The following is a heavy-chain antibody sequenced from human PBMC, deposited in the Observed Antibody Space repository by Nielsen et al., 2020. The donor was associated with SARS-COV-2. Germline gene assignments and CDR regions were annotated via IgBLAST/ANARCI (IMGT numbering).Heavy chain of an antibody. CDR2: INHSGST. CDR3: ARLVEEVVTIDWYFDL. D-gene: IGHD4-23*01. V-gene: IGHV4-34*01. Sequence: SETLSLACAVYGGSFCGYYWSWIRQPPGKGLVWIGEINHSGSTNYNPALKSRVTISVDTSNNQFLLMLCYVSAADTAVYYCARLVEEVVTIDWYFDLWGRGTLVTVSS. J-gene: IGHJ2*01. CDR1: GGSFCGYY.